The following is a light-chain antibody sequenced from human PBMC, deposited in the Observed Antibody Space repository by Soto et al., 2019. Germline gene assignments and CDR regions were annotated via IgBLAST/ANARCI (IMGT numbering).Light chain of an antibody. V-gene: IGLV2-14*01. J-gene: IGLJ1*01. CDR1: SSDVGTYNY. CDR3: ASYTTSDTPVL. Sequence: QSALTQPASVSGSPGQSITISCTGTSSDVGTYNYVSWYQQHPDKAPKLIIYVVSNRPSGVSNRFSGSKSGNTASLTISGLQAEDEAYYYCASYTTSDTPVLFGTGTKLTVL. CDR2: VVS.